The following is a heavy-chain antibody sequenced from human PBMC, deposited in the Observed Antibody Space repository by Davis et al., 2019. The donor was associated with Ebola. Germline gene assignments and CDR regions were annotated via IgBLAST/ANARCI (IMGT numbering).Heavy chain of an antibody. J-gene: IGHJ5*02. CDR1: GGSISSYY. CDR3: ARGSNWFDP. Sequence: SETLSLTCTVSGGSISSYYWSWIRQPPGKGLEWIGYIYYSGSTNYNPSLKSRVTISVDTSKNQFSLKLSSVTAADTAVYYCARGSNWFDPWGQGTLVTVSS. V-gene: IGHV4-59*01. CDR2: IYYSGST.